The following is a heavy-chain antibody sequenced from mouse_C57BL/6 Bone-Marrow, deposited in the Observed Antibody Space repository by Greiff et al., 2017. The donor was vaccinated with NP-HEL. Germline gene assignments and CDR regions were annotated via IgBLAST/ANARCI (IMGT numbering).Heavy chain of an antibody. J-gene: IGHJ3*01. D-gene: IGHD2-3*01. Sequence: EVMLVESGGDLVKPGGSLKLSCAASGFTFSSYGMSWVRQTPDKRLEWVATISSGGSYTYYPDSVKGRFTISRDNAKNTLYLQMSSLKSEDTAMYNCARHPLYDGYPFAYWGQGTLVTVSA. CDR1: GFTFSSYG. CDR3: ARHPLYDGYPFAY. V-gene: IGHV5-6*01. CDR2: ISSGGSYT.